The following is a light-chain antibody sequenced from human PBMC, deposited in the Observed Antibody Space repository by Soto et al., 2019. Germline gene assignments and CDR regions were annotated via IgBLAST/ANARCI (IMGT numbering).Light chain of an antibody. CDR1: SSDVGGHNY. J-gene: IGLJ3*02. CDR3: SSYTTSSTRV. Sequence: QSVLTQPPSASGSPGQSVTISCTGTSSDVGGHNYVSWYQQRPGKAPKLIIYEVSNRPSGVSNRFSGSKSGNTASLTISGLQAEDEADYYCSSYTTSSTRVFGGGTKLTVL. CDR2: EVS. V-gene: IGLV2-14*01.